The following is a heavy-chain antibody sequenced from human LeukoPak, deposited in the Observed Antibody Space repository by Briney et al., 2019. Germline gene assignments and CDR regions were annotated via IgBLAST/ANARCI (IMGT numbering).Heavy chain of an antibody. CDR2: IYYSGST. D-gene: IGHD3-22*01. CDR3: ARLTTMIVVVITTSGYYFDY. Sequence: SETLSLTCAVCGGSLSGYYWGWIRQPPGKGLEWIGSIYYSGSTYYNPSLKSRVTISVDTSKNQFSLKLSSVTAADTAVYYCARLTTMIVVVITTSGYYFDYWGQGTLVTVSS. CDR1: GGSLSGYY. J-gene: IGHJ4*02. V-gene: IGHV4-39*01.